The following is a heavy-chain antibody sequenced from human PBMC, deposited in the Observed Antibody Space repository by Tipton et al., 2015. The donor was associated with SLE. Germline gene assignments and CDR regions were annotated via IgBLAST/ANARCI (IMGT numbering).Heavy chain of an antibody. Sequence: TLSLTCTVSGGSISSGSYYWSWIRQPAGKGLEWIGRIYTSGSTNYNPSLKSRVTISVDASKSQFSLKLSSVTAADTAVYYCARDLSGYSYGSYFDYWGQGTLVTVSS. V-gene: IGHV4-61*02. CDR2: IYTSGST. J-gene: IGHJ4*02. D-gene: IGHD5-18*01. CDR1: GGSISSGSYY. CDR3: ARDLSGYSYGSYFDY.